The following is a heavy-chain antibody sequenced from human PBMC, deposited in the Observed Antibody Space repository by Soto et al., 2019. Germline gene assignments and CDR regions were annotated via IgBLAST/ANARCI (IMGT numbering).Heavy chain of an antibody. CDR2: INHSGST. CDR3: ARGVAAAGTRGDWFDP. Sequence: ETLSLTCAVYGGSFSGYYWSWIRQPPGKGLEWIGEINHSGSTNYNPSLKSRVTISVDTSKNQFSLKLSSVTAADTAVYYCARGVAAAGTRGDWFDPWGQGTLVTVSS. V-gene: IGHV4-34*01. D-gene: IGHD6-13*01. J-gene: IGHJ5*02. CDR1: GGSFSGYY.